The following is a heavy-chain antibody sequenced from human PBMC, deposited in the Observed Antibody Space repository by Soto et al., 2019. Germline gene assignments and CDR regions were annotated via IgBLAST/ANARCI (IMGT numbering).Heavy chain of an antibody. V-gene: IGHV1-69*13. CDR1: GGTFSSYA. CDR3: ARGGSNDWQVAFDI. CDR2: IIPIFGTA. J-gene: IGHJ3*02. D-gene: IGHD3-9*01. Sequence: ASVKVSCKASGGTFSSYAISWVRQAPGQGLEWMGGIIPIFGTANYAQKFQGRVTITADESTSTAYMELSSLRSEDTAVYYCARGGSNDWQVAFDIWGQGTMVTVSS.